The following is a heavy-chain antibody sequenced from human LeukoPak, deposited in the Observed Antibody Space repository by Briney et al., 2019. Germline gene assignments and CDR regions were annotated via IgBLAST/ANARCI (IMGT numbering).Heavy chain of an antibody. CDR1: GFTFSSYA. J-gene: IGHJ6*03. CDR3: AKDRRYCSSTSCLGLYYYYMDV. Sequence: GGSLRLSCAASGFTFSSYAMSWVRQAPGKGLEWVSAISGSGGSTYYADSVKGRFTISRDNSKNTLYLQMNSLRAEDTAVYYCAKDRRYCSSTSCLGLYYYYMDVWGKGTTVTVSS. V-gene: IGHV3-23*01. CDR2: ISGSGGST. D-gene: IGHD2-2*01.